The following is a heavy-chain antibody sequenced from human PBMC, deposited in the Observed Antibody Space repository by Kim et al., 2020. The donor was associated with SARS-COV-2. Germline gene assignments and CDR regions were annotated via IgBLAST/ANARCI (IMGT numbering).Heavy chain of an antibody. CDR3: VRGSAGVDY. Sequence: GGSLRLSCAASGFTFNSYGMNWVRQAPGKGLEWVSSISFGGGSTYYADSVKGRFSISRDNSKNTLYLQMNSLRVEDTAVYYCVRGSAGVDYWGQGTLVTVSS. D-gene: IGHD3-10*01. J-gene: IGHJ4*02. V-gene: IGHV3-23*01. CDR2: ISFGGGST. CDR1: GFTFNSYG.